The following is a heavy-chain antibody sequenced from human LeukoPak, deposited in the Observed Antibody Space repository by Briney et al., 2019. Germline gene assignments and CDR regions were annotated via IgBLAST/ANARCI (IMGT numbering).Heavy chain of an antibody. CDR3: ARGSSYYYDMAWFDP. Sequence: ASVKVSCKASGYTFTSYDINWVRQATGQGLEWMGWMNPNSGNTGYAQKFQGRVTMTRNTSISTAYIELSSLRSEDTAVYYCARGSSYYYDMAWFDPWGQGTLVTVSS. V-gene: IGHV1-8*01. CDR2: MNPNSGNT. J-gene: IGHJ5*02. D-gene: IGHD3-22*01. CDR1: GYTFTSYD.